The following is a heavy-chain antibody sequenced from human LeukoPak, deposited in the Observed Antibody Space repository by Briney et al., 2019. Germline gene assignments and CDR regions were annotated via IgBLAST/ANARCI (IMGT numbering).Heavy chain of an antibody. CDR3: ARDRRKTAMVRFNWFDP. V-gene: IGHV3-11*01. CDR1: GFTFSDYY. D-gene: IGHD5-18*01. CDR2: ISSSGSTI. J-gene: IGHJ5*02. Sequence: PGGSLRLSCAAPGFTFSDYYMSWIRQAPGKGLEWVSYISSSGSTIYYADSVKGRFTISRDNAKNSLYLQMNSLRAEDTAVYYCARDRRKTAMVRFNWFDPWGQGTLVTVSS.